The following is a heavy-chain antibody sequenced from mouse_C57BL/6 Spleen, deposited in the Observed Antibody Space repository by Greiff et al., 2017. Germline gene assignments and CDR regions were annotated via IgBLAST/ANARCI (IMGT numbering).Heavy chain of an antibody. D-gene: IGHD2-2*01. CDR3: ARRYGYNNWYFDG. CDR1: GFTFSSYT. V-gene: IGHV5-9*01. CDR2: ISGGGGNT. Sequence: EVQVVESGGGLVKPGGSLKLSCAASGFTFSSYTMSWVRQTPEKRLEWVATISGGGGNTYYPDSVKGRFTISRDNAKNTLYLQMSSLRSEDTALYDCARRYGYNNWYFDGWGTGTTVTVSS. J-gene: IGHJ1*03.